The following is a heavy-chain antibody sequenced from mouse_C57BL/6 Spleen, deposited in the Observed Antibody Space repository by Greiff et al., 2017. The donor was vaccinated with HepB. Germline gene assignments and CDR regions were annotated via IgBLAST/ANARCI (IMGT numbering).Heavy chain of an antibody. J-gene: IGHJ1*03. CDR1: GFSFNTYA. V-gene: IGHV10-1*01. Sequence: EVQRVESGGGLVQPKGSLKLSCAASGFSFNTYAMNWVRQAPGKGLEWVARIRSKSNNYATYYADSVKDRFTISRDDSESMLYLQMNNLKTEDTAMYYCVRQYYYGSSYPSYWYFDVWGTGTTVTVSS. D-gene: IGHD1-1*01. CDR2: IRSKSNNYAT. CDR3: VRQYYYGSSYPSYWYFDV.